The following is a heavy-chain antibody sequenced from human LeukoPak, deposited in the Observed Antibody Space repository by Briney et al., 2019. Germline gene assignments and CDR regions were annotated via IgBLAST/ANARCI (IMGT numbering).Heavy chain of an antibody. CDR2: ISGSGGST. D-gene: IGHD6-13*01. CDR3: AKRGLAAALFR. V-gene: IGHV3-23*01. CDR1: GFTFSSYA. Sequence: QTGGSLRLSCAASGFTFSSYAMSWVRQAPGKGLEWVSDISGSGGSTYYADSVKGRFTISRDNSKNTLYLRMNRLRAEDTAVYYCAKRGLAAALFRWGQGTLVTVSS. J-gene: IGHJ4*02.